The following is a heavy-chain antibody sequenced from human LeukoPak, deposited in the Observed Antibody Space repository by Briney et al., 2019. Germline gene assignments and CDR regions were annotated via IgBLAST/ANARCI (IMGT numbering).Heavy chain of an antibody. V-gene: IGHV3-49*04. J-gene: IGHJ4*02. CDR1: GFTFGDYA. CDR2: IRSKAYGGTT. Sequence: GRSPRLSCTASGFTFGDYAMSWVRQAPGKGLEWVGFIRSKAYGGTTEYAASVKGRFTISRDDSKSIAYLQMNSLKTEDTAVYYCTREGQVRFLGPDYWGQGTLVTVSS. CDR3: TREGQVRFLGPDY. D-gene: IGHD3-3*01.